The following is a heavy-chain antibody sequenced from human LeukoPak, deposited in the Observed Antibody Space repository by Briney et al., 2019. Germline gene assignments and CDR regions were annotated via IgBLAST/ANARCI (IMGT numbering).Heavy chain of an antibody. CDR3: AKDACSGGSCYEPSTR. CDR2: ISGSGGST. CDR1: GFTFSSYG. J-gene: IGHJ4*02. V-gene: IGHV3-23*01. Sequence: GGSLKLSCAASGFTFSSYGMHWVRQAPGKGLEWVSAISGSGGSTYYADSVKGRFTISRDNSKNTLYLQMNSLRAEDTAVYYCAKDACSGGSCYEPSTRWGQGTLVTASS. D-gene: IGHD2-15*01.